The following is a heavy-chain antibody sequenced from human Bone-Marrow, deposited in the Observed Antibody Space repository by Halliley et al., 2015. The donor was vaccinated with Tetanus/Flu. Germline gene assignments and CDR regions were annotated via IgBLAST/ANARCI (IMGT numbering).Heavy chain of an antibody. Sequence: TLSLTCALYGGSFSGHYWIWLRQSPGKGLEWIGEINHSGSTKYNSSLKSRVAMSIDESKSQFYLKLNSVTAADTAVYYCAKGDCDGINCFPWYYYYGMHVWGQGTTVIVSS. V-gene: IGHV4-34*01. D-gene: IGHD2-21*01. J-gene: IGHJ6*02. CDR2: INHSGST. CDR1: GGSFSGHY. CDR3: AKGDCDGINCFPWYYYYGMHV.